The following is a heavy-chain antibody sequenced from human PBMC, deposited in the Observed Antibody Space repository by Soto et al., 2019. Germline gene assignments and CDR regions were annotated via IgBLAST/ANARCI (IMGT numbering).Heavy chain of an antibody. Sequence: SETLSLTCDAHGGSFSDYDSSWIPYPPVKGLEWIGEINHSGSTNYNPSLKSRVTISVDTSKNQFSLKLSSVTAADTAVYYCARGLIDYWGQGTLVTVSS. CDR1: GGSFSDYD. CDR3: ARGLIDY. CDR2: INHSGST. V-gene: IGHV4-34*01. J-gene: IGHJ4*02. D-gene: IGHD3-16*01.